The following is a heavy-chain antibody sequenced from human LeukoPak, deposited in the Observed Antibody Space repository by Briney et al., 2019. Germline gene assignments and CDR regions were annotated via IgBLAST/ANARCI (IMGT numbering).Heavy chain of an antibody. Sequence: PSETLSLTCTVSGGSISNYYWSWIRQPPGKGLEWIGYIYYSGNTNYNPSLKSRVTISVDTSKNQFSLKLNSVTAADTAVYYCARDMSFATAGLDYWGQGTPVTVSS. CDR3: ARDMSFATAGLDY. J-gene: IGHJ4*02. CDR2: IYYSGNT. D-gene: IGHD6-13*01. CDR1: GGSISNYY. V-gene: IGHV4-59*01.